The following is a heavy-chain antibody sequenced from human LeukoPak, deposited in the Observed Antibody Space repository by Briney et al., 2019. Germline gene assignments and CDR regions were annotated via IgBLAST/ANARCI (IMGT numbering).Heavy chain of an antibody. J-gene: IGHJ4*02. Sequence: GGSLRLSCAASGFTFSSHWMHWVRQAPGKGLVWVSLINSDGSITTYADSVKGRFTISRDNAKNTLYLQMNSLRAEDTAVYYCARDNRNYMFDYWGQGILVTVSS. V-gene: IGHV3-74*01. D-gene: IGHD5-24*01. CDR2: INSDGSIT. CDR1: GFTFSSHW. CDR3: ARDNRNYMFDY.